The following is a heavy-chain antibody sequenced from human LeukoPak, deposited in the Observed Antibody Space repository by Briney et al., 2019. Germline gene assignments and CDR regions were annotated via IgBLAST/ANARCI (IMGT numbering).Heavy chain of an antibody. Sequence: SETLSLTCTVSGGSINTNSYSWGWLRQPPGKGPEWIGTFYSTGNTYYTGKPYYTPSLKSRVTISVDTSKNQFSLKLSSVTAADTAVYYCARLKKSRWVVAAKWAPGLDPWGQGTLVTVSS. CDR2: FYSTGNT. V-gene: IGHV4-39*07. CDR3: ARLKKSRWVVAAKWAPGLDP. J-gene: IGHJ5*02. D-gene: IGHD2-15*01. CDR1: GGSINTNSYS.